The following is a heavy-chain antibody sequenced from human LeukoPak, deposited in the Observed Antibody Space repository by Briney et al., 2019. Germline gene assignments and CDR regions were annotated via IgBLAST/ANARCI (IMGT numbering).Heavy chain of an antibody. CDR2: INHSGST. V-gene: IGHV4-34*01. D-gene: IGHD2-21*01. J-gene: IGHJ4*02. CDR1: GGSFSGYY. CDR3: ARDIPHDY. Sequence: SETLSLTCAVYGGSFSGYYWSWIRQPPGKGLEWIGEINHSGSTNYNPSLKSRVTISVDTSKNQFSLKLSSVTAADTAVYYCARDIPHDYWGQGTLVTVSS.